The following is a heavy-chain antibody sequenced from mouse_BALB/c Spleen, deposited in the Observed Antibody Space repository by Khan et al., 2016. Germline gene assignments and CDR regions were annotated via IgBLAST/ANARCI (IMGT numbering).Heavy chain of an antibody. V-gene: IGHV5-17*02. CDR2: ISSGSTNI. Sequence: EVELVVSGGDLVQPGGSRKLSCAASGFTFSGFGMHWVRQAPEKGLEWVAYISSGSTNIYYADTVKGRFTISRDNPKNTLFLQMTSLRSEDTAMYYCARMGGSYAMDYWGQGTSVTVSS. CDR1: GFTFSGFG. J-gene: IGHJ4*01. CDR3: ARMGGSYAMDY.